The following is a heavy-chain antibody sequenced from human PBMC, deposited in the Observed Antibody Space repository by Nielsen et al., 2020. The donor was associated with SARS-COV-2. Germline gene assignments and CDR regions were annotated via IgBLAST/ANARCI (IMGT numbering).Heavy chain of an antibody. Sequence: SLKISCAASGFTFDDYAMHWVRQAPGKGLEWVSGISRNSGSIGYADSVKGRFTISRDNAKNSLYLQMNSLRAEDTALYYCAKAPNPLAAAGYYYFDYWGQGTLVTVSS. D-gene: IGHD6-13*01. CDR2: ISRNSGSI. CDR3: AKAPNPLAAAGYYYFDY. J-gene: IGHJ4*02. CDR1: GFTFDDYA. V-gene: IGHV3-9*01.